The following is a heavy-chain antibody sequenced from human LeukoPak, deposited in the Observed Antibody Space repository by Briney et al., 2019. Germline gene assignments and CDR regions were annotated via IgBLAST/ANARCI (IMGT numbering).Heavy chain of an antibody. V-gene: IGHV3-23*01. CDR1: GFTFSSYA. D-gene: IGHD6-19*01. CDR2: ISGSGGST. Sequence: GGSLRLSCAASGFTFSSYAMSWVRQAPGKGLEWVSAISGSGGSTYYADSVKGRFTISRDNSKNTLYLQMNSLRAEDTAVYYCARDRPYSSGWSSYYYYYYYMDVWGKGTTVTVSS. CDR3: ARDRPYSSGWSSYYYYYYYMDV. J-gene: IGHJ6*03.